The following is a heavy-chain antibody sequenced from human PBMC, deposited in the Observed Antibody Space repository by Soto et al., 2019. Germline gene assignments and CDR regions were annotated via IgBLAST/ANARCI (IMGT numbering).Heavy chain of an antibody. Sequence: QVQLVESGGGVVQPGRSLRLSCAASRFTFSNYDMHWVRQAPGKGLEWVAVIWYDGSEKYYADSVKGRFTISRDNSKNTLYLQMNSLRAEDTAVYYCAGRGLVDAYGDLDYWGQGTLVTVSS. D-gene: IGHD4-17*01. CDR2: IWYDGSEK. V-gene: IGHV3-33*01. CDR1: RFTFSNYD. J-gene: IGHJ4*02. CDR3: AGRGLVDAYGDLDY.